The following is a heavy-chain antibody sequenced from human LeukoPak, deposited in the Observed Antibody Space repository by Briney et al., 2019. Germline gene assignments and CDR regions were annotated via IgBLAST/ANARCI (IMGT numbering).Heavy chain of an antibody. Sequence: ASVKVSCTASGYTFNNFGISWLRQAPGQGLEWIAYISPYNTNTNSAQRFQGRISVTKDTSTSTAYMELTRLRSDDTAVFYCARVTTVGATRDSDYWGQGTLVIVSS. J-gene: IGHJ4*02. CDR2: ISPYNTNT. CDR1: GYTFNNFG. D-gene: IGHD1-1*01. CDR3: ARVTTVGATRDSDY. V-gene: IGHV1-18*01.